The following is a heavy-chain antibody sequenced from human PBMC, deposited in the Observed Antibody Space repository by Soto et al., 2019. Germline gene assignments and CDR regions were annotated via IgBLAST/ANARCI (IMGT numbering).Heavy chain of an antibody. CDR3: ARRSWDDVSGHYYMDV. J-gene: IGHJ6*03. D-gene: IGHD1-1*01. CDR2: TYYRSKWYF. CDR1: GDSVSSNSAG. V-gene: IGHV6-1*01. Sequence: QVQLQLSGPGLVTPSQTLSLTCAISGDSVSSNSAGWNWIRQTPSRGLEWLGRTYYRSKWYFNYAVSVESRITINPDTSKNQFSLQLSSVTPDHTAVYYCARRSWDDVSGHYYMDVWGKGTTVTVSS.